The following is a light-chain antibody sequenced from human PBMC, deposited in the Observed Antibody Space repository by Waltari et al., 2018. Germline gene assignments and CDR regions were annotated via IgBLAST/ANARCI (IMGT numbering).Light chain of an antibody. Sequence: QLVLTQSPSASASLGASVTRTCTLSRGYSSYAIAWHQQQPEKGPRYLMKLNSDGSHNKGGGIPDRFSGSSSGAERYLTISSLQSEDEADYYCQTWGTGIHGVFGGGTKLTVL. CDR1: RGYSSYA. V-gene: IGLV4-69*01. CDR3: QTWGTGIHGV. CDR2: LNSDGSH. J-gene: IGLJ3*02.